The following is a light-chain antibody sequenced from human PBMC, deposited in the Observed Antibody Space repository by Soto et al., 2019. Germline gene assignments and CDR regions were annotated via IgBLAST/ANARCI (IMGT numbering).Light chain of an antibody. CDR2: AAS. CDR1: QSVNNN. J-gene: IGKJ2*01. CDR3: QQYDNWLYT. V-gene: IGKV3-15*01. Sequence: EVVLTQSPVTLSVSPGERATLSCSASQSVNNNLAWYQQKHGQAPRLLLYAASTRATDIPARFTGSGSGTEFTLTISSLQSEDFAIYYCQQYDNWLYTFGQGTKLEIK.